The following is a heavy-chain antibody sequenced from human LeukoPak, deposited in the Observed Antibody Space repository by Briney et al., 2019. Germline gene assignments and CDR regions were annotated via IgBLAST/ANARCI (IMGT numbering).Heavy chain of an antibody. CDR2: IYTSGST. Sequence: PSETLSLTCTVSGGSISSGSYYWSWIRQPAGKGLEWIGRIYTSGSTNYNPSLKSRVTISVDTSKNQFSLKLSSVTAADTAVYYCARDADYDLESTYAFDIWAKGQWSPSLQ. V-gene: IGHV4-61*02. CDR1: GGSISSGSYY. J-gene: IGHJ3*02. CDR3: ARDADYDLESTYAFDI. D-gene: IGHD3-16*01.